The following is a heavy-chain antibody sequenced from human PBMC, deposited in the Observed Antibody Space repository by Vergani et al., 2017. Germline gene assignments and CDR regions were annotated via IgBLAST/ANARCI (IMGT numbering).Heavy chain of an antibody. CDR3: ARRSGIVYDIFSGTQYFFDF. V-gene: IGHV4-38-2*01. Sequence: QVQLQESGPGLVKPSETLSLTCAVSGYSISSGYYWGWIRQPPGKGLEWIGSIYRTGRTHFNPSLKSRVTISVDTSNNHFSLRLNSLTAADTAVYCCARRSGIVYDIFSGTQYFFDFWGQGTLVTVSS. CDR1: GYSISSGYY. CDR2: IYRTGRT. J-gene: IGHJ4*02. D-gene: IGHD3-9*01.